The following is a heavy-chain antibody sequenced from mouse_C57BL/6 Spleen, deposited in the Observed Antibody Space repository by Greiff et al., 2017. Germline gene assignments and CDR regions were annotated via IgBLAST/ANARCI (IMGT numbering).Heavy chain of an antibody. CDR3: ARGGLRGWFAY. CDR2: IHPNSGST. Sequence: QVQLQQPGAELVKPGASVKLSCKASGYTFTSYWMHWVKQRPGQGLEWLGMIHPNSGSTNYNEKFKSKATLTVDKSSSTAYMQLSSLTSEDSAVYYCARGGLRGWFAYWGQGTLVTVAA. J-gene: IGHJ3*01. CDR1: GYTFTSYW. V-gene: IGHV1-64*01. D-gene: IGHD3-1*01.